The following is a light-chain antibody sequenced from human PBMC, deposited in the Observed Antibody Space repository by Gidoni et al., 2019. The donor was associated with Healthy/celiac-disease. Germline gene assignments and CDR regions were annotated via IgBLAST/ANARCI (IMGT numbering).Light chain of an antibody. J-gene: IGLJ1*01. CDR3: QSADSSGTYV. V-gene: IGLV3-25*02. CDR2: KDS. CDR1: ALPKQY. Sequence: SYELSQPPSVPVSPGQTARITCSGDALPKQYAYWSQQKPGQAPVLVIYKDSERPSGIPERFSGSSSGTTVTLTISGVQAEEEADYYCQSADSSGTYVFGTGTKVTVL.